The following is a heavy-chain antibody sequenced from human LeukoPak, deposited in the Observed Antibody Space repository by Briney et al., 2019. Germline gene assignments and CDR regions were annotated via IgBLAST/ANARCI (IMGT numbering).Heavy chain of an antibody. CDR2: LSPYNGNT. J-gene: IGHJ4*02. Sequence: MGWLSPYNGNTNYAQKLQGRVTMITDTSTSTAYIELRSLRSDDTAVYYCARGPATGFDYWGQGTLVTVSS. CDR3: ARGPATGFDY. V-gene: IGHV1-18*01. D-gene: IGHD2-2*01.